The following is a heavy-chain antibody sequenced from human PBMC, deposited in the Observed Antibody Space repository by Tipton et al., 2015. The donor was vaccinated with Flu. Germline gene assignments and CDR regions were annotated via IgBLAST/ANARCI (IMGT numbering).Heavy chain of an antibody. V-gene: IGHV4-38-2*01. J-gene: IGHJ4*02. D-gene: IGHD3-10*02. CDR3: ARHTGDSVRGIIDY. Sequence: TLSLTCSVFGDSIGSRYFWAWIRQPPGKGLEWIGNVHRSGSSYYNPSLKSRVTMSVDTSKNQFSLKVSSVTAADTAVYYCARHTGDSVRGIIDYWGQGTLVTVSS. CDR1: GDSIGSRYF. CDR2: VHRSGSS.